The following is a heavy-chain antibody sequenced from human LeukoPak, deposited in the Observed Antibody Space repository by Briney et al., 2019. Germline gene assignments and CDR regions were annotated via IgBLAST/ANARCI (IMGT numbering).Heavy chain of an antibody. CDR2: ISWNSGSI. V-gene: IGHV3-9*01. CDR1: GFTFDDYA. Sequence: GGSLRLSCAASGFTFDDYAMHWVRQAPGKGLEWVSGISWNSGSIGYADSVKGRFTISRDNAKNSLYLQMNSPRAEDTALYYCAKALNSGGRYCGGDCYSFDYWGQGTLVTVSS. D-gene: IGHD2-21*02. J-gene: IGHJ4*02. CDR3: AKALNSGGRYCGGDCYSFDY.